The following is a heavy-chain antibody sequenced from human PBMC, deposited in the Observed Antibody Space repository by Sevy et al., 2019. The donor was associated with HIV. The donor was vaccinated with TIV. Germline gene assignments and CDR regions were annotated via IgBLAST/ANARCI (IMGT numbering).Heavy chain of an antibody. CDR2: INAGNGNT. V-gene: IGHV1-3*01. CDR3: ARDYFGSGTFYNGNFLDY. J-gene: IGHJ4*02. D-gene: IGHD3-10*01. Sequence: ASVKVSCKASGYTFTSYAFHWVRQAPGQRLEWMGWINAGNGNTKYSEKFQGRVTITRDTSASTAYMELSSLRSEDTAVYYCARDYFGSGTFYNGNFLDYWGQGTLVTVSS. CDR1: GYTFTSYA.